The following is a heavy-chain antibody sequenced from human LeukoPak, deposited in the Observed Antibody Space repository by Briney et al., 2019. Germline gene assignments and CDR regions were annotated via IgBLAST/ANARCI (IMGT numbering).Heavy chain of an antibody. V-gene: IGHV4-30-4*01. CDR3: AREGRWLRHRDWVYYFDY. Sequence: PSETLSLTCTVSGGSISSGDYYWSWIRQPPGTGLEWIGYIYYSGSTYYNPSLKSRVTISVDTSKNQFSLKLSSVTAADTAVYYCAREGRWLRHRDWVYYFDYWGQGTLVTVSS. CDR2: IYYSGST. D-gene: IGHD5-24*01. J-gene: IGHJ4*02. CDR1: GGSISSGDYY.